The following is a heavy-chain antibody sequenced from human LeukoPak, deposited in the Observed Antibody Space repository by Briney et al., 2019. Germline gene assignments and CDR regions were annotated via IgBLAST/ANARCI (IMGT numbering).Heavy chain of an antibody. V-gene: IGHV4-39*07. J-gene: IGHJ6*03. CDR2: IYYSGST. CDR3: AAVMDYYYYMDV. D-gene: IGHD3-16*01. Sequence: SETLSLTCTVSGGSISSSSYYWGWIRQPSGKGLEWIGSIYYSGSTYYNPSLKSRVTISVDTSKNQFSLKLSSVTAADTAVYYCAAVMDYYYYMDVWGKGTTVTVSS. CDR1: GGSISSSSYY.